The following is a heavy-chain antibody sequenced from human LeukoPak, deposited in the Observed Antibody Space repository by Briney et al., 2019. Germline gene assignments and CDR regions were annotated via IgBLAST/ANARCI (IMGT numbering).Heavy chain of an antibody. J-gene: IGHJ4*02. V-gene: IGHV3-30*18. D-gene: IGHD1-26*01. CDR2: ISYDGSNK. Sequence: GRSLRLSCAASGFTFQDYAVPWVRQAPGKGLEWVAVISYDGSNKYYADSVKGRFTISRDNSKNTLYLQMNSLRAEDTAVYYCAKDQRSGSYIDYWGQGTLVTVSS. CDR1: GFTFQDYA. CDR3: AKDQRSGSYIDY.